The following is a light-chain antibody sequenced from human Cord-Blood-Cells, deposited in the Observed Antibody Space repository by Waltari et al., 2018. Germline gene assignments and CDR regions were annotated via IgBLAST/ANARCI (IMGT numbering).Light chain of an antibody. Sequence: DIQMTQSPSSLSASVGDRVTITCRASQSISSYLNWYQQKPGKAPKLLIYAASSLQSGVPSRFSGSGSGTDFTLIISSLQPEDFATYYCQQSYSTLRTFGPGTKVDIK. V-gene: IGKV1-39*01. CDR2: AAS. CDR1: QSISSY. CDR3: QQSYSTLRT. J-gene: IGKJ3*01.